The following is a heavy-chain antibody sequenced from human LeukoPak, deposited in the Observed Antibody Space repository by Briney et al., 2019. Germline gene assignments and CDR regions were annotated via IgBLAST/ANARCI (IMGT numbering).Heavy chain of an antibody. Sequence: GASMKVSCKTSGYTFTGYYIYWLRQAPGRGLEWMGWTNPHSGGTNYAQKFQGRVTMTRDTSTSTAYMELSSLRSDDTAVYYCAKVGSSAAFDLWGQGTMVTVSS. D-gene: IGHD3-10*01. J-gene: IGHJ3*01. V-gene: IGHV1-2*02. CDR2: TNPHSGGT. CDR3: AKVGSSAAFDL. CDR1: GYTFTGYY.